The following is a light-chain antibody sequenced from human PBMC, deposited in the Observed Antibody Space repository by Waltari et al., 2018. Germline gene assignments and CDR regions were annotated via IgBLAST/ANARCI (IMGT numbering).Light chain of an antibody. V-gene: IGLV3-1*01. Sequence: SYEMTHPPSVSVSPGQTATIPCTAPKLPDKYYSWYQQKPGQSPLLVIYQDNKRPSRIPERFDGSNSGDTATLTITETQTVDEADYYCHTGDTTFVVFGGGTKVTVL. CDR1: KLPDKY. CDR3: HTGDTTFVV. J-gene: IGLJ2*01. CDR2: QDN.